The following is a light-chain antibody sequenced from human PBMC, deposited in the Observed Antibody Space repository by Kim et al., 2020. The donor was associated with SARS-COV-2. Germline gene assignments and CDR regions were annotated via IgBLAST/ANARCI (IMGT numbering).Light chain of an antibody. CDR2: RNN. V-gene: IGLV1-47*01. Sequence: GQRVTISCSGSSSNIGSNYVSWYQQLPGTAPKLLIHRNNQWPSGVPDRFSGSKSGTSASLAISGVRSEDEADYYCAAWDDSLSVWVFGGWTQLTVL. CDR3: AAWDDSLSVWV. J-gene: IGLJ3*02. CDR1: SSNIGSNY.